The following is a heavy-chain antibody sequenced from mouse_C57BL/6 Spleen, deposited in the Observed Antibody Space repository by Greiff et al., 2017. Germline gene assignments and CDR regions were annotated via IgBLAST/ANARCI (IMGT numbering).Heavy chain of an antibody. J-gene: IGHJ3*01. CDR2: IYPGSGST. D-gene: IGHD1-1*01. CDR1: GYTFTSYW. CDR3: ARSGDYYGSSAWFAY. Sequence: QVQLQQPGAELVKPGASVTMSCKASGYTFTSYWITWVKQRPGQGLEWIGDIYPGSGSTNYNEKFKSKATLTVDTSSSTAYMQLSSLTSEDSAVYYCARSGDYYGSSAWFAYWGQGTLVTVSA. V-gene: IGHV1-55*01.